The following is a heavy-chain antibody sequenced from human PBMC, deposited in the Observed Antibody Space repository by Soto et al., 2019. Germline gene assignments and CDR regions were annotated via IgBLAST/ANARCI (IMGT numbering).Heavy chain of an antibody. V-gene: IGHV2-5*01. CDR2: IYWNDDA. D-gene: IGHD5-12*01. Sequence: SGPTLVNPTQTLTLACTFSGFSFSTNEVGVGWIRQPPGKALEWLALIYWNDDARYSPSLKNRLTITKDTSKNQVVLTMTNMDPVDTATYYCIHDGKLGYTGYDRFDYWGQGTLVTVSS. J-gene: IGHJ4*02. CDR3: IHDGKLGYTGYDRFDY. CDR1: GFSFSTNEVG.